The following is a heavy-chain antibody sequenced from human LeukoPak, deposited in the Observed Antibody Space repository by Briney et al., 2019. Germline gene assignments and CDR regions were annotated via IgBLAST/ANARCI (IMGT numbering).Heavy chain of an antibody. J-gene: IGHJ4*02. CDR3: AKDSGPDTVTYDY. CDR1: GFTFSSYA. D-gene: IGHD4-11*01. Sequence: GGSLRLSCAASGFTFSSYAMSWVRQAPGKGLEWVSAISGSGGSTYYADSVKGRFTISRDNSKNTLYLQMNSLRAEDTAVHYCAKDSGPDTVTYDYWGQGTLVTVSS. V-gene: IGHV3-23*01. CDR2: ISGSGGST.